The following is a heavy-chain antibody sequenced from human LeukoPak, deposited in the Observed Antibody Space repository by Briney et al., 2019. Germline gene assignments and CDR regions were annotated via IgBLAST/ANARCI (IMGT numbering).Heavy chain of an antibody. CDR2: IMSDGTGI. J-gene: IGHJ4*02. CDR1: GFAFSKYW. CDR3: VRGQTIDY. D-gene: IGHD4-17*01. V-gene: IGHV3-74*01. Sequence: PGGSLRLSCAASGFAFSKYWMYWVRQAPGKGLMWVSRIMSDGTGITYTDSVEGRFTISRDNAKNTLYLQMNSLRDEDTAVYYCVRGQTIDYCGQGTLVTVSS.